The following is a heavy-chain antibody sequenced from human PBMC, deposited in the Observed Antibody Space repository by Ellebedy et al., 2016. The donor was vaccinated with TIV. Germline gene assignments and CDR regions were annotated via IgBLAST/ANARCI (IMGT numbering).Heavy chain of an antibody. CDR1: GFSLSTTRVS. CDR2: IDWDDDK. CDR3: ARTDGSGWAFDS. V-gene: IGHV2-70*11. Sequence: SGPTLVKPTQTLTLTCTFSGFSLSTTRVSVSWIRQPPGKALEWLARIDWDDDKYFNTSLRTRLTISKDTSKNQVVLTMTNMHPVDTATYYCARTDGSGWAFDSWGQGTLVTVSS. D-gene: IGHD6-19*01. J-gene: IGHJ4*02.